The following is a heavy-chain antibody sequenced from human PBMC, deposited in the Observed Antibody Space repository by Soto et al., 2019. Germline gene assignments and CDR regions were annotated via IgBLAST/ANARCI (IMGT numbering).Heavy chain of an antibody. CDR1: GFTFSSYW. D-gene: IGHD3-10*01. CDR2: IKQDGSEK. V-gene: IGHV3-7*05. CDR3: ARDTIPGGPYGMDV. Sequence: GGSLRLSCAASGFTFSSYWMSWVRQAPGKGLEWVANIKQDGSEKYYVDSVKGRFTISRDNAKNSLYLQMNSLRAEDTAVYYCARDTIPGGPYGMDVWGQETTVTVSS. J-gene: IGHJ6*02.